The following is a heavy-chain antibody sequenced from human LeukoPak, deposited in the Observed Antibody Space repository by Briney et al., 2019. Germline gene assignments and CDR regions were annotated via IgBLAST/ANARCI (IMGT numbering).Heavy chain of an antibody. CDR1: GGSINNYY. CDR3: ARGQYYYGSGSYAKLDY. CDR2: IYTSGST. Sequence: SETLSLTCAVSGGSINNYYWSWIRQPAGKGLEWIGRIYTSGSTNYNPSLKSRVTISVDTSKNQFSLKLSSVTAADTAVYYCARGQYYYGSGSYAKLDYWGQGTLVTVSS. V-gene: IGHV4-4*07. J-gene: IGHJ4*02. D-gene: IGHD3-10*01.